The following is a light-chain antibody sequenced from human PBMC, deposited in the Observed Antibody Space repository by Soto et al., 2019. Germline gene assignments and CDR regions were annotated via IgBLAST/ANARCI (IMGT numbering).Light chain of an antibody. Sequence: DIVMTQSPLSLPVTPGEPASISCRSSQSLLHTNGYNYLDWYLQKPGQSPQLLIYLGSSRASGVPDRFSGSGSGTDFTLKIRRVEAEDAGVYYCMETLQTPYTFGQGTKLEIK. J-gene: IGKJ2*01. V-gene: IGKV2-28*01. CDR2: LGS. CDR1: QSLLHTNGYNY. CDR3: METLQTPYT.